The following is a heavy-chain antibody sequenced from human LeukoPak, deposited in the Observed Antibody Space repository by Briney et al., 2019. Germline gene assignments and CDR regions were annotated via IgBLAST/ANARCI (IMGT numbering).Heavy chain of an antibody. D-gene: IGHD3-3*01. CDR2: IIPIFGTA. Sequence: ASVKVSCKASGGTFSSYAISWVRQAPGQGLEWMGGIIPIFGTANYAQKFQGRVTITADESTCTAYMELSSLRSEDTAVYYCARVDFWSGSGYYYMDVWGKGTTVTVSS. V-gene: IGHV1-69*13. CDR1: GGTFSSYA. J-gene: IGHJ6*03. CDR3: ARVDFWSGSGYYYMDV.